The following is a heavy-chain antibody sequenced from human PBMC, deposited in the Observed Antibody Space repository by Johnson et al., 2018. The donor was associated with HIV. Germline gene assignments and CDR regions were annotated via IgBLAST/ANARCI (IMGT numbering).Heavy chain of an antibody. CDR2: ISYDGSNK. CDR3: AREGQEFNDAFDI. CDR1: GFTFSSYA. J-gene: IGHJ3*02. Sequence: QVYLVESGGGVVQPGRSLRLSCAASGFTFSSYAMHWVRQAPGKGLEWVAVISYDGSNKYYADSVKGRFTISRDNSKNTLYLQMNSLRAEDTAVYYCAREGQEFNDAFDIWGQGTMVTVSS. V-gene: IGHV3-30*04. D-gene: IGHD3-10*01.